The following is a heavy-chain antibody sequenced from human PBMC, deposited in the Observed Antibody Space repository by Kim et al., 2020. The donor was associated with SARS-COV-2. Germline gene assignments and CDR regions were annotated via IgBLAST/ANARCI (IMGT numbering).Heavy chain of an antibody. V-gene: IGHV3-48*04. CDR1: GFTFSSYS. CDR3: ARESYYYGSGSYYNVSYYYYGMDV. D-gene: IGHD3-10*01. CDR2: ISSSSSTI. J-gene: IGHJ6*02. Sequence: GGSLRLSCAASGFTFSSYSMNWVRQAPGKGLEWVSYISSSSSTIYYADSVKGRFTISRDNAKNSLYLQMNSLRAEDTAVYYCARESYYYGSGSYYNVSYYYYGMDVWGQGTTVTVSS.